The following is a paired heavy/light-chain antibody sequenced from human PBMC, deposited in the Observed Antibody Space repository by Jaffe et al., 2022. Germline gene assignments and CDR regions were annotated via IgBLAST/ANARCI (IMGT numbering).Light chain of an antibody. CDR1: TSDVGSYNL. CDR3: CSYAGSSTFEV. V-gene: IGLV2-23*03. CDR2: EGS. Sequence: QSALTQPASVSGSPGQSITISCTGTTSDVGSYNLVSWYQQHPGKAPKLMIYEGSKRPSGVSNRFSGSKSGNTASLTISGLQAEDEADYYCCSYAGSSTFEVFGGGTKLTVL. J-gene: IGLJ3*02.
Heavy chain of an antibody. CDR3: ARALRGWHTNYYYYMDV. Sequence: QVQLVESGGGLVKPGGSLRLSCAASGFTFSDYYMSWIRQAPGKGLEWVSYISSSGSTIYYADSVKGRFTISRDNAKNSLYLQMNSLRAEDMAVYYCARALRGWHTNYYYYMDVWGKGTTVTVSS. J-gene: IGHJ6*03. D-gene: IGHD2-15*01. V-gene: IGHV3-11*01. CDR1: GFTFSDYY. CDR2: ISSSGSTI.